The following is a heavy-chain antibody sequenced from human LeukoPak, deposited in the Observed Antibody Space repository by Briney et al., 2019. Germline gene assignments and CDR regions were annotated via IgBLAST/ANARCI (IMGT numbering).Heavy chain of an antibody. CDR3: TAGLGYCSGGRCAGGDAFDI. CDR2: IKSKTDGGTT. D-gene: IGHD2-15*01. J-gene: IGHJ3*02. CDR1: GFTFSNAW. Sequence: GGSLRLSCAASGFTFSNAWMTWVRQAPGKGLEWVGRIKSKTDGGTTDYAAPENGRFTISRDDSKNTLFLQMNSLKTEDTAVYDCTAGLGYCSGGRCAGGDAFDIWGQGTMVTVSS. V-gene: IGHV3-15*01.